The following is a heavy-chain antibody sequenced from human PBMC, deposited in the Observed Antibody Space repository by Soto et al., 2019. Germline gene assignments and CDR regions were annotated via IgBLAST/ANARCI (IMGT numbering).Heavy chain of an antibody. CDR3: ARDDYYDSSGYYYDGVY. CDR1: GFTFSSYG. J-gene: IGHJ4*02. Sequence: SLRLSCAASGFTFSSYGMHWVRQAPGKGLEWVAVIWYDGSNKYYADSVKGRFTISRDNSKNTLYLQMNSLRAEDTAVYYCARDDYYDSSGYYYDGVYWGQGTLVTVAS. V-gene: IGHV3-33*01. D-gene: IGHD3-22*01. CDR2: IWYDGSNK.